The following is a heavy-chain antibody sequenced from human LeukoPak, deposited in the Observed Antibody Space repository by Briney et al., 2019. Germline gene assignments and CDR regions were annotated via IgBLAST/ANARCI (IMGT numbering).Heavy chain of an antibody. V-gene: IGHV3-74*01. CDR1: GNYW. CDR2: INSDGSWT. D-gene: IGHD4-17*01. CDR3: VRALIDYGDLNWFDS. J-gene: IGHJ5*01. Sequence: GGSLRLSCAASGNYWMHWVRQAPGKGLVWVSHINSDGSWTSYADSVKGRFTISKDNAKNTVYLQMNSLRAEDTAVYFCVRALIDYGDLNWFDSWGQGTVVTVSS.